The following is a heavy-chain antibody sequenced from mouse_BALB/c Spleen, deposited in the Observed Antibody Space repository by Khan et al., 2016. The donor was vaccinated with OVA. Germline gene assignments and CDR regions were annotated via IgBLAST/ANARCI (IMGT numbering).Heavy chain of an antibody. D-gene: IGHD2-14*01. CDR1: GYSFTSYW. Sequence: QMQLQQPGAELVRPGASVKLSCKASGYSFTSYWMNWVKQRPGQGLEWIGMIHPSDNESTLNQKFKDRATLTVDKSSSTAYMQLSSPTSEDAAVYCCARWSTTSYCYFGVWGAGTTVTVSS. J-gene: IGHJ1*01. V-gene: IGHV1S82*01. CDR3: ARWSTTSYCYFGV. CDR2: IHPSDNES.